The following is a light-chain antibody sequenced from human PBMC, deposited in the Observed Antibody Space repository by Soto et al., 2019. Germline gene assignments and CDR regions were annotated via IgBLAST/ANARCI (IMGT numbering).Light chain of an antibody. V-gene: IGLV1-47*01. CDR1: RSNIGSNF. J-gene: IGLJ3*02. CDR3: AAWDDSLSGWV. Sequence: QSVLTQPPSASGTPGQRVTISCSGSRSNIGSNFVYWYQQFPGTAPKLLIYRNNQRPSGVPDRFSGSKSGTSASLAISGLPSEDEADYYCAAWDDSLSGWVFGGGTKVTVL. CDR2: RNN.